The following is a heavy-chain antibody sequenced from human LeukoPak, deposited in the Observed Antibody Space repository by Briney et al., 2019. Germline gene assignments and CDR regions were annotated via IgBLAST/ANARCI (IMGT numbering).Heavy chain of an antibody. D-gene: IGHD3-16*01. CDR1: GYTFTGYY. Sequence: GASVKVSCKASGYTFTGYYMHWVRQAPGQGLEWMGWINPNSGGTNYAQKFQGRVTMTRDTSISTAYMELSRLRSDDTAVYYCARVGGTTPNNAFDIWGQGTMVTVSS. V-gene: IGHV1-2*02. J-gene: IGHJ3*02. CDR3: ARVGGTTPNNAFDI. CDR2: INPNSGGT.